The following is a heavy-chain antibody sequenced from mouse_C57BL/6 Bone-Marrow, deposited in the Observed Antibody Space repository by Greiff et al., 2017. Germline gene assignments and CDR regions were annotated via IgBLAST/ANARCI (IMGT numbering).Heavy chain of an antibody. D-gene: IGHD1-1*01. J-gene: IGHJ3*01. CDR3: ARQGHYYGSPWFAY. CDR2: ISSGGSYT. CDR1: GFTFSSYG. Sequence: DVMLVESGGDLVKPGGSLKLSCAASGFTFSSYGMSWVRQTPDKRLEWVATISSGGSYTYYPDSVKGRFTISRDNAKNTLYLQMSSLKSEDTAMYYCARQGHYYGSPWFAYWGQGTLVTVSA. V-gene: IGHV5-6*02.